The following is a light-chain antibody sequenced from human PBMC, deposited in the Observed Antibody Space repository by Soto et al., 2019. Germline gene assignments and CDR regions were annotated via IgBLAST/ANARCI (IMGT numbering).Light chain of an antibody. V-gene: IGKV3-15*01. Sequence: EIVMTQSPATLSVSPGERATLSCRASQSVRSDLAWYQQKPGQAPRLLIYGASTRATGSPARFSGSGSGTDFTLTISRLEPEDFAVYYCQQYGSSRWTFGQGTKVDIK. CDR1: QSVRSD. CDR3: QQYGSSRWT. CDR2: GAS. J-gene: IGKJ1*01.